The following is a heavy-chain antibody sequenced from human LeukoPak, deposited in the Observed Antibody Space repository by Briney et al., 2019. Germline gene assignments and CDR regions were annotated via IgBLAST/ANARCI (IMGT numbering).Heavy chain of an antibody. D-gene: IGHD6-6*01. CDR2: INPNSGGT. CDR1: GYTFISYG. J-gene: IGHJ5*02. CDR3: AREYSSSPTLGNWFDP. V-gene: IGHV1-18*01. Sequence: ASVKVSCKASGYTFISYGINWVRQAPGQGLEWMGWINPNSGGTNYAQKLQGRVTMTTDTSTSTAYMELRSLRSDDTAVYYCAREYSSSPTLGNWFDPWGQGTLVTVSS.